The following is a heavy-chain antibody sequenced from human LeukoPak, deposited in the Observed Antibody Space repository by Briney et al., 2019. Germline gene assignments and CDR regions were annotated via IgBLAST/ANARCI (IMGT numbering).Heavy chain of an antibody. CDR1: GGSVSSSSYY. CDR2: VYYSGST. CDR3: ARRLRGFDS. J-gene: IGHJ5*01. V-gene: IGHV4-39*01. Sequence: SETLSLTCTVSGGSVSSSSYYWGWIRQPPGKGLEWIGSVYYSGSTYYNPSLKSPVTISVDTSKNQFSLKLSSVTAADTALYYCARRLRGFDSWGQGTLVTVSS. D-gene: IGHD5-12*01.